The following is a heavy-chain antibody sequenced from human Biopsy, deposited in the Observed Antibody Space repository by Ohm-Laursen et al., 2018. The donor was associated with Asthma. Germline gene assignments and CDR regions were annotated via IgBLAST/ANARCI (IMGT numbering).Heavy chain of an antibody. Sequence: SLRLSCTSSGFVFSQCGMHWVRQGPGKGLEWVALVSSDGHNKYYEDSVKGRFTISRDNSRNRLYLQINRLTVEDSAVYFCARQSGQDYGDSSGFDIWGQGTKVAVSS. V-gene: IGHV3-30*03. CDR1: GFVFSQCG. D-gene: IGHD3-22*01. CDR2: VSSDGHNK. J-gene: IGHJ3*02. CDR3: ARQSGQDYGDSSGFDI.